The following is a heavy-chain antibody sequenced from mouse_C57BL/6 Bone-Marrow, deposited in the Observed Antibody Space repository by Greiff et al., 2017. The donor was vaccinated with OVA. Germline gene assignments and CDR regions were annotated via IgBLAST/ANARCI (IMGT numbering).Heavy chain of an antibody. V-gene: IGHV5-4*01. J-gene: IGHJ1*03. CDR1: GFTFRSYA. Sequence: EVHLVESGGGLVKPGGSLTLSCAASGFTFRSYALSWVRQTPETRLEWVATISDGGSYPYSPATVKGRITISRNNAKNNLYLQMSHLKSEDTAMYYCARDLYYRGYFDVWGTGTTVTVSS. CDR3: ARDLYYRGYFDV. CDR2: ISDGGSYP. D-gene: IGHD2-14*01.